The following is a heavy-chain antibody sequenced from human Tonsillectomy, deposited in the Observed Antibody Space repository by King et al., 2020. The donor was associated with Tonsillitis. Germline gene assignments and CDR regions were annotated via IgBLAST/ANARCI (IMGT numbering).Heavy chain of an antibody. J-gene: IGHJ6*02. D-gene: IGHD3-9*01. CDR2: ISSSSSYI. CDR3: AREPPYDILTGYYYYYGMDV. CDR1: GFTFSSYN. V-gene: IGHV3-21*01. Sequence: VQLVESGGGLVKPGGSLRLSCAASGFTFSSYNMNWVRQAPGKGLEWVSSISSSSSYIYYAESVKGRFTISRDNAKNSLYLQMNSLRAEDTAVSYCAREPPYDILTGYYYYYGMDVWGQGTTVTVSS.